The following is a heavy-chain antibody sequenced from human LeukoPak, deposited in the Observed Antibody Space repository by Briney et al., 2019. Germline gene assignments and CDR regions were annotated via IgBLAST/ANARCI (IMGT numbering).Heavy chain of an antibody. V-gene: IGHV3-33*01. CDR1: GFTFSSYG. CDR3: ARDRSMSGWYIDL. CDR2: IWYDGGNK. Sequence: GGSLRLSCAASGFTFSSYGMHWVRQAPGKGLGWVAVIWYDGGNKYYPDSVHGRFTISRDNAKITLYLQGTSLRAEDTGVCYCARDRSMSGWYIDLWGRGTLVTVSS. J-gene: IGHJ2*01. D-gene: IGHD2/OR15-2a*01.